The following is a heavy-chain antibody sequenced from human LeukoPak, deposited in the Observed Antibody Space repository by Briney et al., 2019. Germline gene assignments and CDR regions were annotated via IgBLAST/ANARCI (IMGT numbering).Heavy chain of an antibody. CDR3: ARGYSELGWFDP. Sequence: ASVKVSCKASGYTFTGYYMHWVRQAPGQGLEWTGWINPNSGGTNYAQKFQGRVTMTRDTSISTAYMELSRLRSDDTAVYYCARGYSELGWFDPWGQGTLVTVSS. D-gene: IGHD4-11*01. V-gene: IGHV1-2*02. CDR1: GYTFTGYY. J-gene: IGHJ5*02. CDR2: INPNSGGT.